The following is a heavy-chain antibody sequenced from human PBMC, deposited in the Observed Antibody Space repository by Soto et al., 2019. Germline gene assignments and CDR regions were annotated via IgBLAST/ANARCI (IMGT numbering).Heavy chain of an antibody. D-gene: IGHD2-2*01. J-gene: IGHJ6*02. Sequence: VQLVQSGAEVKKPGSSVKVSCKASGGTFSSYAISWVRQAPGQELEWMGGIIPIFGTANYAQKFQGRVTITADESTSTAYMELSSLRSEDTAVYYCARKYCSSTSCPSGLYYYYGMDVWGQGTTVTVSS. V-gene: IGHV1-69*01. CDR1: GGTFSSYA. CDR3: ARKYCSSTSCPSGLYYYYGMDV. CDR2: IIPIFGTA.